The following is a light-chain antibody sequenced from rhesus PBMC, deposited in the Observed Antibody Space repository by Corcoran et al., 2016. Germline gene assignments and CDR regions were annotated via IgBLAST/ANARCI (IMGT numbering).Light chain of an antibody. CDR3: QQHSSAPYS. Sequence: DIQMTQSPSSLSASVGDRVTITCRASQGISSWVAWYQQKPGKAPTRLIYKAASLHTGVPSRFSGSGSGTPFTLTISSLQPAGFATCSCQQHSSAPYSFGQGTKVEI. V-gene: IGKV1-21*01. CDR1: QGISSW. J-gene: IGKJ2*01. CDR2: KAA.